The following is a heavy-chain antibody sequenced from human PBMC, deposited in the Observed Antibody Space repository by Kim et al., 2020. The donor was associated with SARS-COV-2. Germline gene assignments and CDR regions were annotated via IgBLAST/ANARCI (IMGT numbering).Heavy chain of an antibody. CDR3: ARPQSAAALYGMDV. CDR1: GFNVGVNY. Sequence: GGSLRLSCAVSGFNVGVNYMNWVRQAPGKGLESVSVIFGGGVTFYADSVKGRFTISRDSSKNTLYLHMNSLRVEDTAVYYCARPQSAAALYGMDVWGQGT. V-gene: IGHV3-53*01. CDR2: IFGGGVT. D-gene: IGHD6-13*01. J-gene: IGHJ6*02.